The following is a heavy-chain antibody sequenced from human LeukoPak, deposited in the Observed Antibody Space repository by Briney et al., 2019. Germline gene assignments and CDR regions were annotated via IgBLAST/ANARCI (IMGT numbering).Heavy chain of an antibody. V-gene: IGHV4-61*05. CDR2: IHYSGNT. Sequence: PSETLSLTCTVSGGSINNRNHYWGWIRQPPGKGLEWIGYIHYSGNTNYNPSLKSRVTISLGTSRTQFSLKLTSVTAADTAVYYCASSEWNYARWGQGMLVTVSS. D-gene: IGHD1-7*01. CDR1: GGSINNRNHY. CDR3: ASSEWNYAR. J-gene: IGHJ4*02.